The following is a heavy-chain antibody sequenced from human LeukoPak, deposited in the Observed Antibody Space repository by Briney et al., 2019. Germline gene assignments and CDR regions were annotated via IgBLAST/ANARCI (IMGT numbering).Heavy chain of an antibody. J-gene: IGHJ4*02. CDR1: GGTFSSYA. D-gene: IGHD6-19*01. Sequence: ASVKVSCKASGGTFSSYAISWVRQAPGQGLEWMGWSSPYNGNTNYAQKLRGRVNMTTDTSTSTAYMELRSLRSDDTAVYYCARGGTSGWRTPNDDYWGQGTLVTVSS. CDR3: ARGGTSGWRTPNDDY. CDR2: SSPYNGNT. V-gene: IGHV1-18*01.